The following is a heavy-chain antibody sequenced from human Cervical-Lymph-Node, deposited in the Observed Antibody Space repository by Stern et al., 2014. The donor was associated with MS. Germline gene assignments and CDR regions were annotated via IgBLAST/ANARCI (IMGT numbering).Heavy chain of an antibody. Sequence: QLQLQESGPGLVKPSETLSLTCSVSGGSISRSTYYWGWIRQPPGKGLEWIGSIYYSGTTYYNPSLKSRVTIDTSPNQFSLRLPPVTAADTAVYYCARHDGWLPHYWSQGTLVTVSS. D-gene: IGHD5-12*01. CDR3: ARHDGWLPHY. V-gene: IGHV4-39*01. J-gene: IGHJ4*02. CDR2: IYYSGTT. CDR1: GGSISRSTYY.